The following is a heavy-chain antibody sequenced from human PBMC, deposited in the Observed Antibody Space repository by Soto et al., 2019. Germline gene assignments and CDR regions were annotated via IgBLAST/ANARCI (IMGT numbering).Heavy chain of an antibody. Sequence: GGSLRLSCAASGFTFSSYGMHWVRQAPGKGLEWVAVISYDGSNKYYADSVKGRFTISRDNSKNTLYLQMNSLRAEDTAVYYCAKAWIQLWLTDYWGQGTLVTVSS. J-gene: IGHJ4*02. D-gene: IGHD5-18*01. CDR2: ISYDGSNK. CDR3: AKAWIQLWLTDY. CDR1: GFTFSSYG. V-gene: IGHV3-30*18.